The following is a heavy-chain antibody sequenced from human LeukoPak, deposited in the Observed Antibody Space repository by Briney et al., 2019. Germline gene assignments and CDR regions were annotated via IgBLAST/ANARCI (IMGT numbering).Heavy chain of an antibody. D-gene: IGHD6-6*01. CDR2: IIPIFGTA. CDR3: ARDPYSSSSNYYYYGMDV. J-gene: IGHJ6*02. Sequence: GSSVKVSCKASGGTFSSYAISWVRQAPGQGLEWVGGIIPIFGTANYAQKFQGRVTITADESTSTAYMELSSLRSEDTAVYYCARDPYSSSSNYYYYGMDVWGQGTTVTVSS. CDR1: GGTFSSYA. V-gene: IGHV1-69*01.